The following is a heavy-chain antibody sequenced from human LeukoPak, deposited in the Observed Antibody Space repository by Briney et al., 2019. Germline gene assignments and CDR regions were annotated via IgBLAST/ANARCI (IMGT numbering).Heavy chain of an antibody. D-gene: IGHD3-22*01. CDR1: GGSISSYY. Sequence: SETLSLTCTVSGGSISSYYWSWIRQPPGKGLEWIGYIYYSGSTNYNPSLKSRVTISVDTSKNQFSLKLSSVTAADTAVYYCARLPDYYDSSGFTFDPWGQGTLVTVSS. V-gene: IGHV4-59*08. CDR3: ARLPDYYDSSGFTFDP. CDR2: IYYSGST. J-gene: IGHJ5*02.